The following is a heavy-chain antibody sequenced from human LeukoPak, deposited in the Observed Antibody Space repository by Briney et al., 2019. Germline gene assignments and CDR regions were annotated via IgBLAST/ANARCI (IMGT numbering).Heavy chain of an antibody. V-gene: IGHV3-23*01. Sequence: PGGSLRLSCAASGFTFSSYATSWVRQAPGKGLEWVSAISGSGGSTYYADSVKGRFTISRDNSKNTLYLQMNSLRAEDTAVYYCAKRYCSGGSCYWDTSFDYWGQGTLVTVSS. CDR1: GFTFSSYA. CDR3: AKRYCSGGSCYWDTSFDY. CDR2: ISGSGGST. D-gene: IGHD2-15*01. J-gene: IGHJ4*02.